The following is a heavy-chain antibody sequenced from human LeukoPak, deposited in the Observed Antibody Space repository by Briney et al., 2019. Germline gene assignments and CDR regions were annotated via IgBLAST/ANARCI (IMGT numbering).Heavy chain of an antibody. CDR3: ARDHDYGDYVPDTNWFDP. CDR1: EYTFTSYY. D-gene: IGHD4-17*01. Sequence: ASVKVSCKASEYTFTSYYMHWVRQAPGQGLQWMGIINPSGGSTSYAQKFQGRVTMTRDTSTSTVYMELSSLRSEDTAVYYCARDHDYGDYVPDTNWFDPWGQGTLVTVSS. J-gene: IGHJ5*02. CDR2: INPSGGST. V-gene: IGHV1-46*01.